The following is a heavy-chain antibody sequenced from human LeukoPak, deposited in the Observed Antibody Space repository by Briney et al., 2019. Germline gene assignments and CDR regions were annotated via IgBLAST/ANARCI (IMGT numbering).Heavy chain of an antibody. CDR2: IRYDGSDK. CDR3: AKDTGSGSYSIYTYYFDY. CDR1: GFTFSTFG. D-gene: IGHD3-10*01. Sequence: PGGSLRLSCAASGFTFSTFGMHWVRQAPGKGLEWVAFIRYDGSDKYYGDSVKGHFTISRDNSKNTLYLQMNSLRPEDTAVYYCAKDTGSGSYSIYTYYFDYWGQGTLVTVSS. J-gene: IGHJ4*02. V-gene: IGHV3-30*02.